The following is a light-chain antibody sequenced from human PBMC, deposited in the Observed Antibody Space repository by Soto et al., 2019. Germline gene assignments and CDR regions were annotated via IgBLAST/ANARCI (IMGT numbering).Light chain of an antibody. V-gene: IGKV3-20*01. J-gene: IGKJ1*01. CDR3: QQFDRSLPSWT. Sequence: ETVLTQSPGTLSLSPEERATLSCRASQSVSSNYLAWYQHIPGQAPRLLIYGASTRATGIPDRFSGSGSGTDFTLTISRLEPEDFAVYYCQQFDRSLPSWTFGQGTKVE. CDR1: QSVSSNY. CDR2: GAS.